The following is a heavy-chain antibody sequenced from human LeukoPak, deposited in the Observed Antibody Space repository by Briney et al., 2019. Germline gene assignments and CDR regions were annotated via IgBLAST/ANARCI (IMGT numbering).Heavy chain of an antibody. D-gene: IGHD5-24*01. CDR1: GGTFSSYT. CDR2: IIPILGIA. Sequence: SVKVSCKASGGTFSSYTISWVRQAPGQGLEWMGRIIPILGIANYAQKFQGRVPITADKSTSTAYMELSSLRSEDTAVYYCARDSLGRDGYNYDYWGQGTLVTVSS. CDR3: ARDSLGRDGYNYDY. J-gene: IGHJ4*02. V-gene: IGHV1-69*04.